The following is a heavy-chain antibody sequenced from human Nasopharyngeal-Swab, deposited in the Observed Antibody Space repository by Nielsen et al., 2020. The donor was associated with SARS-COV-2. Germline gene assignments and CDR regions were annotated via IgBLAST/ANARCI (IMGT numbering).Heavy chain of an antibody. D-gene: IGHD6-6*01. Sequence: GESLKISCAASGFAFGDYAMSWVRQAPGKGLEWVSSVSAGGDNTYYADSVKGRFTISRDNSKNTLYLQMNSLRAEDTAVYYCAKDGRIAASGYWGQGTLVTVSS. CDR1: GFAFGDYA. CDR2: VSAGGDNT. CDR3: AKDGRIAASGY. J-gene: IGHJ4*02. V-gene: IGHV3-23*01.